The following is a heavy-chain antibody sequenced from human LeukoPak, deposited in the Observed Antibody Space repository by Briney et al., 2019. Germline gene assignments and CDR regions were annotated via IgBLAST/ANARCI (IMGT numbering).Heavy chain of an antibody. CDR1: GFTFSSYA. Sequence: PGGSLRLSCAASGFTFSSYAMSWVRQAPGKGLEWVSAISGSGGSTYYADSVKGRFTISRDNSKNTLYLQMNSLRAEDTAVYYCAKDLVITIFGIGAFDIWGQGTMVTVSS. CDR2: ISGSGGST. CDR3: AKDLVITIFGIGAFDI. V-gene: IGHV3-23*01. D-gene: IGHD3-3*01. J-gene: IGHJ3*02.